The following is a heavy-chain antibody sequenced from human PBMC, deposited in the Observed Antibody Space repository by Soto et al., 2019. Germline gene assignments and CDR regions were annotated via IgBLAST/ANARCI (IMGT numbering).Heavy chain of an antibody. V-gene: IGHV5-10-1*01. CDR3: ARHVAAVAFSYYYGMDV. CDR1: GYSFTSYW. Sequence: GESLKISCKGSGYSFTSYWISWVRQMPGKGLEWMGRIDPSDSYTNYSPSFQGHVTISADKSISTAYLQWSSLKASDTAMYYYARHVAAVAFSYYYGMDVWGQGTTVTVSS. CDR2: IDPSDSYT. D-gene: IGHD6-19*01. J-gene: IGHJ6*02.